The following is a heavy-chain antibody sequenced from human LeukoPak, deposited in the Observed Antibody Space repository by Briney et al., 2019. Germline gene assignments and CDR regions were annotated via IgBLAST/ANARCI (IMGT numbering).Heavy chain of an antibody. Sequence: GGALRLSCAASGFTFSDYYMSWIRQAPGKGLEWVSYISSSGSTIYYADSVKGRFTISRDNAKNSLYLQVNSLRAEDTAVYYCARDSWDIVVVPAAANYYYYGMDVWGEGATVTVSS. CDR2: ISSSGSTI. V-gene: IGHV3-11*01. J-gene: IGHJ6*04. D-gene: IGHD2-2*01. CDR1: GFTFSDYY. CDR3: ARDSWDIVVVPAAANYYYYGMDV.